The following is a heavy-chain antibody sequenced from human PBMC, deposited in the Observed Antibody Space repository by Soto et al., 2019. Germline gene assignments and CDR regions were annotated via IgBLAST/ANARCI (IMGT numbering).Heavy chain of an antibody. Sequence: QVQLVESGGGVVQPGRSLRLSCAASGFTFSSYGMHWVRQAPGKGLEWVAVISYEGSNKYYADSVKGRFTISNDNSKNTLYLQMTSLRAEDTAVYYCAKFDIILYYYDSSGYSRELDMDVWGQGTTVTVSS. CDR2: ISYEGSNK. D-gene: IGHD3-22*01. V-gene: IGHV3-30*18. CDR1: GFTFSSYG. CDR3: AKFDIILYYYDSSGYSRELDMDV. J-gene: IGHJ6*02.